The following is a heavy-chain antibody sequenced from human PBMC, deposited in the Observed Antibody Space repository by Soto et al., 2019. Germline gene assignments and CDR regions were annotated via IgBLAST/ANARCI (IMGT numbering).Heavy chain of an antibody. J-gene: IGHJ6*02. V-gene: IGHV1-2*04. CDR1: GYTFTGYY. CDR2: INPNSGGT. CDR3: AREGGYSSGYESQYHYYYGMDV. Sequence: ASVKVSCKASGYTFTGYYMHWVRQAPGQGLEWMGWINPNSGGTNYAQKFQGWVTMTRDTSISTAYMELSRLRSDDTAVYYCAREGGYSSGYESQYHYYYGMDVWGQGTTVTV. D-gene: IGHD6-19*01.